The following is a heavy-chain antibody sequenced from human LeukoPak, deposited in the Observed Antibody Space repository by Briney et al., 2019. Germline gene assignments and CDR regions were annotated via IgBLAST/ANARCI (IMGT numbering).Heavy chain of an antibody. V-gene: IGHV1-46*01. Sequence: ASVKVSCKASGYTFINHWMHWVRQAPGQGLEWVGLINPTGTATLYAQKFQGRITLTRDMSATTDYMELSSLTSEDTAVYYCARAPNPRVGWDIVVTYYFDYWGQGTLVTVSS. D-gene: IGHD2-15*01. CDR3: ARAPNPRVGWDIVVTYYFDY. J-gene: IGHJ4*02. CDR1: GYTFINHW. CDR2: INPTGTAT.